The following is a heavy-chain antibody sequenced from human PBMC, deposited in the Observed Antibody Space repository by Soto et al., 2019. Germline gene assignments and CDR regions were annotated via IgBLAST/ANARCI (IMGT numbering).Heavy chain of an antibody. CDR3: ARDAGPLWFGELWAGYYYYNGMDV. J-gene: IGHJ6*02. V-gene: IGHV4-4*02. Sequence: QVQLQESGPGLVKPSGTLSLTCAVSGGSISSSNWWSWVRQPPGKGLEWIGEIYHSGSTNYNPSLKSRGTISVDKSKNQFSLKLSSVTAADTAVYYCARDAGPLWFGELWAGYYYYNGMDVWGQGTTVTVSS. D-gene: IGHD3-10*01. CDR2: IYHSGST. CDR1: GGSISSSNW.